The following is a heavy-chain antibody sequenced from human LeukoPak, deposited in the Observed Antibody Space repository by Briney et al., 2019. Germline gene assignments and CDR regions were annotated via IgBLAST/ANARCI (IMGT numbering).Heavy chain of an antibody. J-gene: IGHJ4*02. CDR2: IKQDGSEK. Sequence: GGSLRLSCAASAFTFTNYWMSWVRQAPGKGPEWVANIKQDGSEKYYVDSVKGRFTISRDNAKNSLYLQMNTLRAEDTAVYYCARDNCTGTSCHHFDYWGQGTLVTVSS. V-gene: IGHV3-7*01. CDR1: AFTFTNYW. D-gene: IGHD2-2*01. CDR3: ARDNCTGTSCHHFDY.